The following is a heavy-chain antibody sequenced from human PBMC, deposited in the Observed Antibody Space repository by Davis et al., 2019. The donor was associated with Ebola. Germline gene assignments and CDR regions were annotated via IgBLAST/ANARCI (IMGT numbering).Heavy chain of an antibody. V-gene: IGHV3-7*03. J-gene: IGHJ4*02. CDR2: IKFDGSEK. D-gene: IGHD4-17*01. CDR1: GFIFSDYW. CDR3: AKSYRDYIGALGFDY. Sequence: GESLKISCAASGFIFSDYWMAWVRQAPGMGLEWVANIKFDGSEKSYVDSVKGRFTISRDNSKNTLYLQMNSLRAEDTAVYYCAKSYRDYIGALGFDYWGQGTLVTVSS.